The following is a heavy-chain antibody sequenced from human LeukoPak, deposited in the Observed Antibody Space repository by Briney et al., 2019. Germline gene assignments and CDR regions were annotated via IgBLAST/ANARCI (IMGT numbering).Heavy chain of an antibody. CDR2: INPNSGGT. Sequence: GASVKVSCKPSGYTFTAYYMHWVRQAPGQGLEWMGWINPNSGGTNYAQKFQGRVTMTRDTSISTAYMELSRLRSDATAVYYCARDRRVRGDGYDLNYWGQGTLVTVSS. V-gene: IGHV1-2*02. CDR3: ARDRRVRGDGYDLNY. CDR1: GYTFTAYY. J-gene: IGHJ4*02. D-gene: IGHD5-24*01.